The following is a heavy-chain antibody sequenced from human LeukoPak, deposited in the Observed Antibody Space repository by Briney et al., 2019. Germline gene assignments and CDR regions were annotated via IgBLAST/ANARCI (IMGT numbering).Heavy chain of an antibody. CDR2: IYYSGST. V-gene: IGHV4-61*05. J-gene: IGHJ4*02. Sequence: SETLSLTCTVSGGSISSSSYYWSWIRQPPGKGLEWIGYIYYSGSTNYNPSLKSRVTISVDTSKNQFSLKLSSVTAADTAVYYCARHSATAGTSFDYWGQGTLVTVSS. CDR1: GGSISSSSYY. D-gene: IGHD6-13*01. CDR3: ARHSATAGTSFDY.